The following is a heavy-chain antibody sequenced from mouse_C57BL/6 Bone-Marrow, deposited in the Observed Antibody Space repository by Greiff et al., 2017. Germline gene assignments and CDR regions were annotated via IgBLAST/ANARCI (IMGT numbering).Heavy chain of an antibody. CDR1: GYSFTGYF. J-gene: IGHJ2*01. CDR2: INPYNGDT. D-gene: IGHD2-2*01. CDR3: ARGIYGYDGTFDY. Sequence: EVQLQQSGPELVKPGASVKISCKASGYSFTGYFMNWVMQSHGKSLEWIGRINPYNGDTFYNQKFKGKATLTVDKSSSTAHMELRSLTSEDSAVYYCARGIYGYDGTFDYWGQGTTLTVSS. V-gene: IGHV1-20*01.